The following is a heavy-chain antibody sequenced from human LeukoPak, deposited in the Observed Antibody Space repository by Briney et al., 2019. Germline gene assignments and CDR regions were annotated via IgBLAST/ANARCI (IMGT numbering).Heavy chain of an antibody. CDR2: IYYSGST. J-gene: IGHJ4*02. D-gene: IGHD4-17*01. V-gene: IGHV4-39*07. CDR1: GGSISSSSYY. Sequence: SETLSLTCTVSGGSISSSSYYWGWIRQPPGKGLEWIGSIYYSGSTYYNPSLKSRVTISVDTSKNQFSLKLSSVTAADTAVYYCATGYGDFRVEGRYFYSWGQGTLVTVSS. CDR3: ATGYGDFRVEGRYFYS.